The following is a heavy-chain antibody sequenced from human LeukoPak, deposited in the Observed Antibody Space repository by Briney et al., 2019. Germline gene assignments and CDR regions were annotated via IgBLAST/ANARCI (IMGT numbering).Heavy chain of an antibody. CDR3: ATLGATEFDY. CDR2: INPNSGGT. V-gene: IGHV1-2*02. J-gene: IGHJ4*02. D-gene: IGHD1-26*01. Sequence: ASVKVSCKASGYTFTDYYIHRVRQAPGQGLEGMGWINPNSGGTNYAQKFQGRVTMTRDTSINTAYMELSRLRSDDTAVYYCATLGATEFDYWGQGTLVTVSS. CDR1: GYTFTDYY.